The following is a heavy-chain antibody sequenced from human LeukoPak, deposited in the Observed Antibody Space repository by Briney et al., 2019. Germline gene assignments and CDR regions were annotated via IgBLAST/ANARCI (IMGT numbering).Heavy chain of an antibody. V-gene: IGHV4-59*01. Sequence: SETLSLTCAVYGGSFSGYYWSWIRQPPGKGLEWIGYIYYSGSTNYNPSLKSRVTISVDTSKNQFSLKLSSVTTTDTAVYYCARLHRGEEAFDIWGQGTMVTVSS. CDR3: ARLHRGEEAFDI. CDR1: GGSFSGYY. J-gene: IGHJ3*02. CDR2: IYYSGST.